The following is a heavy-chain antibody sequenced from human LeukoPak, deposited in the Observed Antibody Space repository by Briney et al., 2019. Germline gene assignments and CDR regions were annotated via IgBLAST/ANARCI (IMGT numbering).Heavy chain of an antibody. CDR1: GFTFSSYA. J-gene: IGHJ4*02. Sequence: GGSLRLSCAASGFTFSSYAVSWVRQAPGKGLEWVSAISGGGGSTYYADSVKGRFTISRDNAKNSLYLQMNSLRAEDTAVYYCARGGGSGWYIHWGQGTLVTVSS. CDR3: ARGGGSGWYIH. D-gene: IGHD6-19*01. CDR2: ISGGGGST. V-gene: IGHV3-23*01.